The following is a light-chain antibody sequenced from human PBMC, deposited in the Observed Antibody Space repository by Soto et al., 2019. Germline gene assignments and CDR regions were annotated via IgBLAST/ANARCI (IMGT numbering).Light chain of an antibody. CDR2: EAS. CDR1: QGITNR. CDR3: QQANSFPIT. V-gene: IGKV1D-12*01. Sequence: DIQMTQSPSSVSASVGDRVTITCRASQGITNRLAWYQQKPGKAHKXLIYEASSLQSGVPSRISGSGYGTDLTITISSLQPEDCETYDGQQANSFPITFGQGTRLEIK. J-gene: IGKJ5*01.